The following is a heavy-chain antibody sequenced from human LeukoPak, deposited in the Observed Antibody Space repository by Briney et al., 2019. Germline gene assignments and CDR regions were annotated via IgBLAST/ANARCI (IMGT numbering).Heavy chain of an antibody. D-gene: IGHD4-17*01. V-gene: IGHV3-20*04. J-gene: IGHJ6*03. CDR2: INWNGGST. Sequence: GGPLRLSCAASGFTFDDYGMSWVRQAPGKGLEWVSGINWNGGSTGYADSVKGRFTISRDNAKNSLYLQMNSPRAEDTALYYCARGAYGAASDYYYYMDVWGKGTTVTVSS. CDR1: GFTFDDYG. CDR3: ARGAYGAASDYYYYMDV.